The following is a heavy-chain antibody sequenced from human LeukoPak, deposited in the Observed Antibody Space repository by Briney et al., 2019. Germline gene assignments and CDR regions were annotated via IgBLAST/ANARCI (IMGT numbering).Heavy chain of an antibody. V-gene: IGHV5-51*01. CDR1: GYTFTSYW. Sequence: NLGESLKISCKGSGYTFTSYWIGWVRQMPGKGLEWMGIIYPGDPDTRYSPSFQGQVTISADKSISTAYLQWSSLKASDTAMHYCARRVYSSGWYYFDYWGQGTLVTVSS. CDR2: IYPGDPDT. D-gene: IGHD6-19*01. J-gene: IGHJ4*02. CDR3: ARRVYSSGWYYFDY.